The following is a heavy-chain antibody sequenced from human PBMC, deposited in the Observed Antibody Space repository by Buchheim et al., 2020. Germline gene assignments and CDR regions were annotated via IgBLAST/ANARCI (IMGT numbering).Heavy chain of an antibody. J-gene: IGHJ4*02. Sequence: EVQLLESGGGLVQPGGSLRLSCAASGFTFSNYAMTWVRQAPGKGLEWVSGVTGSGSTTYYADSVKGRFTISRDNSKNTLFLQLNSLRAEDTAMYYCAKEGGDSILYYFDSWGQGTL. CDR2: VTGSGSTT. CDR3: AKEGGDSILYYFDS. V-gene: IGHV3-23*01. CDR1: GFTFSNYA. D-gene: IGHD2-21*02.